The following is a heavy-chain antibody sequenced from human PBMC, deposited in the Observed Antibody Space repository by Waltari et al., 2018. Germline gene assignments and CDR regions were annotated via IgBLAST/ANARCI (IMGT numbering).Heavy chain of an antibody. V-gene: IGHV1-2*02. Sequence: VQLVQSGVEVKKPGASVRVSCKASGYTFPVYYLHWIRQAPGQGPEWMGWINPNNGATHYAQKFQGRVTMTRDTSINTAYLEVTSDDTAVYFCARDRWGESHGYGYWGRGTLVTVSS. CDR2: INPNNGAT. D-gene: IGHD7-27*01. CDR3: ARDRWGESHGYGY. J-gene: IGHJ4*02. CDR1: GYTFPVYY.